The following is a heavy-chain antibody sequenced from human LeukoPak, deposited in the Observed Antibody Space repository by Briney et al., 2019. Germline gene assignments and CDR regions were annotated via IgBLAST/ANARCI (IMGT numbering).Heavy chain of an antibody. CDR1: GYTFTGHY. CDR2: INADSGDT. V-gene: IGHV1-2*02. J-gene: IGHJ4*02. CDR3: GRDAGDGYNPADY. D-gene: IGHD5-24*01. Sequence: GASVTVSCKASGYTFTGHYMHWVRQAPGQGPEWVGWINADSGDTSSAQKFQGRVTMTRDTSISTAYMELSSLRSDDTAVYYCGRDAGDGYNPADYWGQGTLVTVSS.